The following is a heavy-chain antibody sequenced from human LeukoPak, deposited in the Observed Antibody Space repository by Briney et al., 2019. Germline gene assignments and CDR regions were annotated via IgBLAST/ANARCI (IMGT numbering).Heavy chain of an antibody. CDR2: INHSGST. J-gene: IGHJ6*02. Sequence: SETLSLTCAVYGGSFSGYYWSWIRQPPGKGLEWIGEINHSGSTNYNPSLKSRVTISVDTSKNQFSLKLSSVTAADTAVYYRARGPLNIVVVPAPYYYYGMDVWGQGTTVTVSS. CDR1: GGSFSGYY. D-gene: IGHD2-2*01. V-gene: IGHV4-34*01. CDR3: ARGPLNIVVVPAPYYYYGMDV.